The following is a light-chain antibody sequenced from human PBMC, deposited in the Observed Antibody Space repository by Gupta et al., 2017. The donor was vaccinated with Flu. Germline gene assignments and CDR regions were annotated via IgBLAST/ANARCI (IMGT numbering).Light chain of an antibody. CDR2: NVN. CDR1: SSDVGAYNH. V-gene: IGLV2-14*03. Sequence: TSDSCSSGQSITISCIGTSSDVGAYNHVSWYQQSPGEAPKLLIYNVNNRPSGVSNRFSASKSGNAASLTISGLLAEDEVDYYCTSYTRSKTYVFGTGTKVTVL. CDR3: TSYTRSKTYV. J-gene: IGLJ1*01.